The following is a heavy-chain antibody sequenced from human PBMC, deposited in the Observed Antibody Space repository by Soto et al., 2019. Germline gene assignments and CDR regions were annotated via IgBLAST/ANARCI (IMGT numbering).Heavy chain of an antibody. V-gene: IGHV3-21*04. CDR1: GFTFSNYG. CDR2: ISRTSAAI. CDR3: AKDIRPGPRDAFDI. J-gene: IGHJ3*02. Sequence: GGSLRLSCAASGFTFSNYGMNWVRQAPGKGLEWVSSISRTSAAILYADSVKGRFTISRDNAKNSLYLQMNSPRAEDTALYYCAKDIRPGPRDAFDIWGQGTMVTVSS.